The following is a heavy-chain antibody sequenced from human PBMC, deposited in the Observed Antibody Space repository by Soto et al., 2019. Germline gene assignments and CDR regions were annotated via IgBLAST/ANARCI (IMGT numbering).Heavy chain of an antibody. V-gene: IGHV4-4*02. CDR1: SGSISSSNW. Sequence: TSETLSLTCAVSSGSISSSNWWSWVRQPPGKGLEWIGEIYHSGSTNYNPSLKSRVTISVDKSKNQFSLKLSSVTAADTAVYYCAREVVTTVTTDEYYFDYWGQGTLVTVSS. CDR3: AREVVTTVTTDEYYFDY. CDR2: IYHSGST. D-gene: IGHD4-17*01. J-gene: IGHJ4*02.